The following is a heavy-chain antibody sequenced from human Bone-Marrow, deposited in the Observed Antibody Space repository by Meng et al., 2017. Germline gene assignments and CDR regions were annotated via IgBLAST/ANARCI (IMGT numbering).Heavy chain of an antibody. Sequence: GGSLRLSCAASGFTFSSYAMHWVRQAPGKGLEWVAVISYDGGNKYYADSVKGRFTISRDNSKNTLYLQMNSLRAEDTAVYYCARGHDSGSYYFTAFDIWGQGTMVTVSS. D-gene: IGHD1-26*01. CDR3: ARGHDSGSYYFTAFDI. J-gene: IGHJ3*02. CDR1: GFTFSSYA. CDR2: ISYDGGNK. V-gene: IGHV3-30*01.